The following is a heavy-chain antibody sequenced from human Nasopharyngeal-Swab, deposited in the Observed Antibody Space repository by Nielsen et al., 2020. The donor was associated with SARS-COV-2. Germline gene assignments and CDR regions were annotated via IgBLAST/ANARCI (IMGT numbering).Heavy chain of an antibody. CDR3: ARVRVMTRVVTHYYYGIDV. D-gene: IGHD4-23*01. CDR2: IRSKTYGGTA. J-gene: IGHJ6*02. V-gene: IGHV3-49*03. CDR1: GFTFGDDA. Sequence: GESLKISCTASGFTFGDDAVSWFRQARRKGRDWVGYIRSKTYGGTAEYAASVKGRFTISRDDSRSIAYLKMNSLEAEDTTVYYCARVRVMTRVVTHYYYGIDVWGQGTTVTVSS.